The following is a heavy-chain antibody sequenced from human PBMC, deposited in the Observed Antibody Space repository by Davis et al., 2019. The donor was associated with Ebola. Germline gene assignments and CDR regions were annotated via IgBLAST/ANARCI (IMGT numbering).Heavy chain of an antibody. CDR2: ISPDGSDK. D-gene: IGHD2-8*02. J-gene: IGHJ3*02. CDR3: VKTRSNWWNDALDM. CDR1: GFTFSSYG. V-gene: IGHV3-30*18. Sequence: PGGSLRLSCAASGFTFSSYGMFWVRQAPGKGMEWVAVISPDGSDKNYADSVKGRFTISRDNPKNTLYLQMNSLRPEDTAVYYCVKTRSNWWNDALDMWGQGTMVTASS.